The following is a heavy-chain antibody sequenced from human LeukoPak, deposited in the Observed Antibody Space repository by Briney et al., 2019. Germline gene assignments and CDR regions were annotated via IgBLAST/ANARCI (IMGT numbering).Heavy chain of an antibody. V-gene: IGHV3-21*01. J-gene: IGHJ4*02. CDR3: ARRSEFDY. Sequence: KTGGSLRLSCAASGFTFSSYAMSWVRQAPGKGLEWVSSITSSSSDIYYADSVKGRFTISRDNAKNSLYLQMNSLRAEDTAVYYCARRSEFDYWGQGTLVTVSS. CDR1: GFTFSSYA. CDR2: ITSSSSDI.